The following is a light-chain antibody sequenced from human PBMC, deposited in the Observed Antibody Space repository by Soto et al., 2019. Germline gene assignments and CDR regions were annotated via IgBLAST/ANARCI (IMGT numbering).Light chain of an antibody. CDR3: CSYGGSTYV. J-gene: IGLJ1*01. CDR2: DVN. Sequence: QSALTQPRSVSGSPGQSVTISCTGTSSDVGSYNYVSWYQQHPDKAPKTLIFDVNKRPLGVPDRFSGSKSGNTASLTIFGLQPEDEADYYCCSYGGSTYVFGIGTKLTVL. V-gene: IGLV2-11*01. CDR1: SSDVGSYNY.